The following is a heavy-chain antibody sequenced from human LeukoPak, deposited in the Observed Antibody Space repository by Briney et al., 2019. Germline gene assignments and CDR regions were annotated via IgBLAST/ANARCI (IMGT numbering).Heavy chain of an antibody. Sequence: ASVKISCKVSGYTFTDYYMHWVQQAPGKGLEWMGLVDPEDGETIYEEKFQGRVTITADTSTDTAYMELSSLRSEDTAVYYCATGSGSYHDYWGQGTLVTVSS. CDR3: ATGSGSYHDY. J-gene: IGHJ4*02. CDR2: VDPEDGET. V-gene: IGHV1-69-2*01. D-gene: IGHD1-26*01. CDR1: GYTFTDYY.